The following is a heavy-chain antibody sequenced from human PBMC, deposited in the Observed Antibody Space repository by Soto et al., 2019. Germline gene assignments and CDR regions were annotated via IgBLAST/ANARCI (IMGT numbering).Heavy chain of an antibody. V-gene: IGHV4-31*03. Sequence: PSETLSLTCSFSGFYISSGCYYWSWIRQHPGKGLEWIGYIYYSGSTYYNPSLKSRVTISVDTSKNQFSLKLSSVTAADTAVYYCARRDASLGYCSGGSCYSDGMDGWGQGTKVTVSS. CDR1: GFYISSGCYY. CDR2: IYYSGST. D-gene: IGHD2-15*01. CDR3: ARRDASLGYCSGGSCYSDGMDG. J-gene: IGHJ6*02.